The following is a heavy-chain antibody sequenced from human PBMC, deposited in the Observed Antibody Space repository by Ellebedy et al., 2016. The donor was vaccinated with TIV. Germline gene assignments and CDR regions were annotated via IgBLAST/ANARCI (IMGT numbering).Heavy chain of an antibody. CDR2: ISGSGATT. CDR1: GFTFGSYA. D-gene: IGHD6-19*01. Sequence: GGSLRLSCAASGFTFGSYAMGWVRQAPGKGLEWVSSISGSGATTYYADSVKGRFTISRDNSKNTLYLQMNSLRAEDTAVYYCAGGISVAGTSLGFWGQGTLVTVSS. V-gene: IGHV3-23*01. CDR3: AGGISVAGTSLGF. J-gene: IGHJ4*02.